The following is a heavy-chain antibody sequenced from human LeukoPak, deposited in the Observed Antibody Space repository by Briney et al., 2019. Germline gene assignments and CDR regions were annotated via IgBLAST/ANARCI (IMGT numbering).Heavy chain of an antibody. V-gene: IGHV4-59*01. CDR1: GGSISSYY. D-gene: IGHD5-18*01. J-gene: IGHJ4*02. CDR3: ARGYSYGLEAYFDY. Sequence: PSETLSLTCTVSGGSISSYYWSWIRQSPGKGLEWIGYIYDSGSTIYNPSLRSRVTISVDTSKNQFSLRLSSVTAADTAVYYCARGYSYGLEAYFDYWGQGTLVTVSS. CDR2: IYDSGST.